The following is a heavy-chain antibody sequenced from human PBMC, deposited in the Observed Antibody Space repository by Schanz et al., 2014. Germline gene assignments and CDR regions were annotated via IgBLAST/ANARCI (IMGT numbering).Heavy chain of an antibody. CDR1: GFTLSSYG. Sequence: QVQLVESGGGVVQPGRSLRLSCSASGFTLSSYGMHWVRQAPGKGLEWLAVIWFGGTNKYNADSVKGQFTISRDTAKNTRYLLLNRLRAEDTAVYFCAKESEIVVVVGTSMSGGFHHWGQGTLXTVSS. CDR3: AKESEIVVVVGTSMSGGFHH. CDR2: IWFGGTNK. D-gene: IGHD2-15*01. V-gene: IGHV3-33*03. J-gene: IGHJ1*01.